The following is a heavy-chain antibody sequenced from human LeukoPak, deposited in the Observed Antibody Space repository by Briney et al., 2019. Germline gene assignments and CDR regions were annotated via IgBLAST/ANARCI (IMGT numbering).Heavy chain of an antibody. V-gene: IGHV3-48*03. CDR1: GFTFSSYE. D-gene: IGHD3-22*01. CDR3: AKDRDDYYDSSGYYSLFDY. CDR2: IDCRGNSI. J-gene: IGHJ4*02. Sequence: GGSLRLSCAVSGFTFSSYEMNWVRQAPGKGLEWVSYIDCRGNSIYYPDSVKRLLTISSDKSKNTLYLQMNSLRAEDTAVYYCAKDRDDYYDSSGYYSLFDYWGQGTLVTVSS.